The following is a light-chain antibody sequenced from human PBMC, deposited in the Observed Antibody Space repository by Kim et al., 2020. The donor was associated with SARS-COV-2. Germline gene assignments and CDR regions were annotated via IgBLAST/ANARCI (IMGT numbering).Light chain of an antibody. J-gene: IGKJ1*01. CDR2: DAS. CDR3: QQYSSSPAT. CDR1: QYIDNW. Sequence: LSPGERATLSCRASQYIDNWLAWYQQKPGQVPRLLIYDASNRATGIPARFSGSGSGTDFTLTITRLEPEDFAVYYCQQYSSSPATFGQGTKVDIK. V-gene: IGKV3-20*01.